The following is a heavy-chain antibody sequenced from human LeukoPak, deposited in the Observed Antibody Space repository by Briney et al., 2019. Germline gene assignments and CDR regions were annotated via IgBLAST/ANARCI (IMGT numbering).Heavy chain of an antibody. Sequence: GGSLRLSCAASGFTFSSYEMNWVSQAPGKGLEWVSYISSSGSTIYYTDSVKGRFTISRDNAKNSLYLQMNSLRAEDTAVYYCAELGITMIGGVWGKGTTVTISS. V-gene: IGHV3-48*03. J-gene: IGHJ6*04. CDR3: AELGITMIGGV. CDR2: ISSSGSTI. CDR1: GFTFSSYE. D-gene: IGHD3-10*02.